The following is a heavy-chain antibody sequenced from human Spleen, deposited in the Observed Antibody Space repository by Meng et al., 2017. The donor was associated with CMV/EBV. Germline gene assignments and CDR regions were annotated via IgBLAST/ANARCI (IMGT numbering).Heavy chain of an antibody. D-gene: IGHD5-24*01. V-gene: IGHV3-23*01. J-gene: IGHJ4*02. Sequence: VSGFTFSNYAMTWVRQAPGKGLEWVSVISGSGGTTYYADSVKGRFTISRDNSKNTLYLQMNSLRADDTAVYYCAKDLSDGYNYRIDYWGQGTLVTVSS. CDR2: ISGSGGTT. CDR1: GFTFSNYA. CDR3: AKDLSDGYNYRIDY.